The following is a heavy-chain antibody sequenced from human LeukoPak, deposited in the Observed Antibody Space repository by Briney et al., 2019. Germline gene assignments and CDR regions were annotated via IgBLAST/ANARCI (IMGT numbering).Heavy chain of an antibody. V-gene: IGHV1-69*04. D-gene: IGHD3-3*01. CDR1: GGTFSSYT. Sequence: SVKVSCKASGGTFSSYTISWVRQAPGQGLEWMGRIIPILGIANYAQKFQGRVTITADKSTSTAYMELSSLRSEDTAVYYCARETDFWSGLYYFDYWGQGTLVTVSS. J-gene: IGHJ4*02. CDR2: IIPILGIA. CDR3: ARETDFWSGLYYFDY.